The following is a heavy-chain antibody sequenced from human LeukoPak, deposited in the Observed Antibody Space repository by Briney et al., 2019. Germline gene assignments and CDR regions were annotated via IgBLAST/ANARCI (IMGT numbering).Heavy chain of an antibody. CDR1: GYTFTSYG. J-gene: IGHJ5*02. V-gene: IGHV1-18*01. CDR3: ARRVVGATADWFDP. D-gene: IGHD1-26*01. Sequence: ASVKVSCKASGYTFTSYGISWVRQAPGQGLEWMGWISAYNGNTNYAQKLQGRVTMTTDTSTSTAYMELRSLGSDDTAVYYCARRVVGATADWFDPWGQGTLVTVSS. CDR2: ISAYNGNT.